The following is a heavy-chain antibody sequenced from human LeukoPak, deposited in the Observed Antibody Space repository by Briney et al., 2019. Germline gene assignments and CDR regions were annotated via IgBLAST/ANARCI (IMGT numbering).Heavy chain of an antibody. V-gene: IGHV3-23*01. D-gene: IGHD2-15*01. CDR1: GFTFSGYA. CDR3: AKGDCGGTCLLIDN. Sequence: GGSLRLSCAASGFTFSGYAMSWVRQAPRKGLEWVSLITGSGATTYYADSVRGRFTVSRDNSKNTLYLQMNSLRAEDTAVYFCAKGDCGGTCLLIDNWGQGTLVTVSS. J-gene: IGHJ4*02. CDR2: ITGSGATT.